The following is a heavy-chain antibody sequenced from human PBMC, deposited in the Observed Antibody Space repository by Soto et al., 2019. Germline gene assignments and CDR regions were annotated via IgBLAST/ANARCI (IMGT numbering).Heavy chain of an antibody. CDR2: IYHSGIT. V-gene: IGHV4-4*02. J-gene: IGHJ4*02. Sequence: QVQLQESGPGLVRPSGALSVTCAVSGDSISRSHWWSWVRQSPGKGLEGIGEIYHSGITNYNPSLKSRVTISGDKSKNQLSLKLTSVTAAEPAVYYCARVRYDRSGFDHWGQGTVVSVSS. CDR1: GDSISRSHW. D-gene: IGHD3-22*01. CDR3: ARVRYDRSGFDH.